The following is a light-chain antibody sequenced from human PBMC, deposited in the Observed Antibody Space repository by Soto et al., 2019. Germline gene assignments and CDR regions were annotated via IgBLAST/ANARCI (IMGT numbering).Light chain of an antibody. CDR2: DAS. CDR3: QQYNSYSQT. Sequence: DLQMTQSPSTLSASVGDRVTITCRASQSISSWLAWYQQKPGKAPKLLIYDASSLESGVPSRFSGSASGTEFTLSISSLQPDDFATYYCQQYNSYSQTFGQGTKVEIK. J-gene: IGKJ1*01. V-gene: IGKV1-5*01. CDR1: QSISSW.